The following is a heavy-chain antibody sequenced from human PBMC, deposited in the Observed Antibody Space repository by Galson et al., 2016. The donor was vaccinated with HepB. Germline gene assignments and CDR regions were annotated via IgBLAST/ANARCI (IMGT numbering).Heavy chain of an antibody. Sequence: SLRLSCAASGFTFSSYAMSWVRQAPGKGLEWVSAISGSGGSTYYADSVKGRFTISRDNSKNTLYLQMNSLRAEDTAVYYCAKDLGFLEWLFFDSYYYYGRDVWGQGTTGTVSS. V-gene: IGHV3-23*01. CDR3: AKDLGFLEWLFFDSYYYYGRDV. CDR2: ISGSGGST. CDR1: GFTFSSYA. D-gene: IGHD3-3*01. J-gene: IGHJ6*02.